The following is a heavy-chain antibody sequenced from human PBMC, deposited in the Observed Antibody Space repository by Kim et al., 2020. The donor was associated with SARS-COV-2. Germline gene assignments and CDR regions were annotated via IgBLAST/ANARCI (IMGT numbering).Heavy chain of an antibody. CDR2: IDPSDSYT. J-gene: IGHJ6*02. V-gene: IGHV5-10-1*01. CDR3: AGSSSRYFYGMDV. CDR1: GYTFTTYW. D-gene: IGHD6-13*01. Sequence: GESLKISCKGSGYTFTTYWITWVRKMPGKGLEWLGRIDPSDSYTNYSPSFEGHVTIPADRSIRTAYRQLSSLKASDTAMYICAGSSSRYFYGMDVWAQGTTVIVSS.